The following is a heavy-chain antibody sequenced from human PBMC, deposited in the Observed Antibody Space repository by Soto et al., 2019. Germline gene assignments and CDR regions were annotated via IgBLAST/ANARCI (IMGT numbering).Heavy chain of an antibody. CDR3: AIARVADAALDH. J-gene: IGHJ4*02. Sequence: GGSLRLSCAGSGVIFSNNGMHWVRQAPGKGLEWVAFMSYDGSAKFYADSVKGRFTISRDNSKSTLFLHMSNLRAEDTAMYYCAIARVADAALDHWGQGTLVTVSS. D-gene: IGHD6-6*01. CDR2: MSYDGSAK. CDR1: GVIFSNNG. V-gene: IGHV3-30*02.